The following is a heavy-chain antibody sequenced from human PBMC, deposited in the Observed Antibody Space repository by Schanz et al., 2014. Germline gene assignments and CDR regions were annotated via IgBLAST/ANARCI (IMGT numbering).Heavy chain of an antibody. V-gene: IGHV3-23*01. CDR3: AKYRYSVFDFDY. J-gene: IGHJ4*02. CDR2: ITDSGGST. D-gene: IGHD3-16*02. Sequence: EVQLLESGGGLVQPGGSLRLSCAASGFTFSSYAMSWVRQAPGKGLEWVSAITDSGGSTYYADSVKGRFTISRDNSKNTLYLQMNSLRAEDSAVYYCAKYRYSVFDFDYWGQGTTVIVSS. CDR1: GFTFSSYA.